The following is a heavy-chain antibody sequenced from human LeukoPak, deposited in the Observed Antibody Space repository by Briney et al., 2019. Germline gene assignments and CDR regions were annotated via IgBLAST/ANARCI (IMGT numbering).Heavy chain of an antibody. CDR2: SGSAGNT. J-gene: IGHJ4*02. CDR1: GFTFSSYA. CDR3: AKRSPYYFDY. V-gene: IGHV3-23*01. Sequence: PGGSLRLSCAASGFTFSSYAMSWVRQAPGKGLEWVSTSGSAGNTYYADSVKGRFTISRDNSKNTLYLQMNSPRAEDTAVYYCAKRSPYYFDYWGQGTLVTVSS.